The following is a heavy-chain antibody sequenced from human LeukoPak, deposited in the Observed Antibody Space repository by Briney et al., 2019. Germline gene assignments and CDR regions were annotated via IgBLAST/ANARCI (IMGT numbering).Heavy chain of an antibody. V-gene: IGHV4-59*06. J-gene: IGHJ4*02. CDR3: AREGPPSGTIDY. Sequence: SETLSLTCTVSGGSISSYYWSWIRQHPGKGLEWIGYIYYSGSTYYNPSLKSRVTISVDTSKNQFSLKLSSVTAADTAVYYCAREGPPSGTIDYWGQGALVTVSS. D-gene: IGHD1-26*01. CDR1: GGSISSYY. CDR2: IYYSGST.